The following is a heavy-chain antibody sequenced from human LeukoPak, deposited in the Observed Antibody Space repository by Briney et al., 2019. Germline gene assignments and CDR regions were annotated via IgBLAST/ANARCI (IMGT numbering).Heavy chain of an antibody. D-gene: IGHD4-23*01. J-gene: IGHJ3*02. CDR3: AKDYGGNNYDAFDI. Sequence: PGRSLRLSCAASGFPFSSFGTHWVRQAPGKGLEWVAVTSYDGGNKYYADSVKGRFTISRDNSKNTLYLQMNSLRAEDTAVYYCAKDYGGNNYDAFDIWGQGTVVAVSS. CDR2: TSYDGGNK. V-gene: IGHV3-30*18. CDR1: GFPFSSFG.